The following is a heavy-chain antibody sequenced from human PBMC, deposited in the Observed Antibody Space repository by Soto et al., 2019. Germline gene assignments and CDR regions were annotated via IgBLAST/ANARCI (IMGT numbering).Heavy chain of an antibody. D-gene: IGHD1-26*01. V-gene: IGHV3-43*02. CDR1: GFTFDDYA. J-gene: IGHJ4*02. Sequence: GGSLRLSCAASGFTFDDYAMHWVRQAPGKGLEWVSLISADGGSTYYAVSVKGRFTISRDNSKNSLYLQMNSLRSEDTSLYYCAKDKGVGATTWFDYWGQGTLVTVSS. CDR2: ISADGGST. CDR3: AKDKGVGATTWFDY.